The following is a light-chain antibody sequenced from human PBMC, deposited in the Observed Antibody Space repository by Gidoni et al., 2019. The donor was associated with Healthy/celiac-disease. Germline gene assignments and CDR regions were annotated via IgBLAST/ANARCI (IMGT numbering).Light chain of an antibody. Sequence: DLKMTQSPSSMSASVGDRVTITCQTSQDISNYFNWYQQKPGKAPKLLIYDASTLETGVPSRFSGSGSGTDFTFTSSSLQPEDIATYYCQQYYNLPTFXQXTKLEIK. J-gene: IGKJ2*01. CDR2: DAS. CDR1: QDISNY. V-gene: IGKV1-33*01. CDR3: QQYYNLPT.